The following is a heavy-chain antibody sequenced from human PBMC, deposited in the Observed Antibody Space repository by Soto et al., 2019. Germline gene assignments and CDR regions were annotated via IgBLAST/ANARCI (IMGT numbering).Heavy chain of an antibody. CDR2: IYYSGST. CDR3: ARGLYSGSLMDFDY. J-gene: IGHJ4*02. Sequence: PSETLCLTCTVSGGSIRSYDWSWIRQPPGKGLEWIGYIYYSGSTNYNPSLKSRVTISVDTSKNQFSLKLSSVTAADTAVYYCARGLYSGSLMDFDYWGQGTLVTVSS. V-gene: IGHV4-59*01. D-gene: IGHD1-26*01. CDR1: GGSIRSYD.